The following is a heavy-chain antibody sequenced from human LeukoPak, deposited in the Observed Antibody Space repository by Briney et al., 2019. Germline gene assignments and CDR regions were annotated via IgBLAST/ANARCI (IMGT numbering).Heavy chain of an antibody. V-gene: IGHV4-34*01. CDR3: ARGGRWESYSAFDI. J-gene: IGHJ3*02. CDR2: ITHTRRT. Sequence: PSETLSLTCAVYGGSFSGYYWSWIRQSPGKGLEWMGEITHTRRTNYNPVLRSRVTISVDTSRNQFSLKLRSMTAADTAVYYCARGGRWESYSAFDIWGQGTTVSVSS. D-gene: IGHD1-26*01. CDR1: GGSFSGYY.